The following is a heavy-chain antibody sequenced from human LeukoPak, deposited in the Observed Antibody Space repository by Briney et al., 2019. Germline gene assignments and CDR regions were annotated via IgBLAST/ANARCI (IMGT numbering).Heavy chain of an antibody. CDR3: ARGVRREYYFDY. Sequence: GGSLRLSCAASGVTVSSNYMSWVRQAPGKGLEGLSVIYSGGSTYYADSMKGRFTISRDNSKNTLYLQMNSLRAEDTAVYYCARGVRREYYFDYWGQGTLVTVSS. J-gene: IGHJ4*02. CDR2: IYSGGST. D-gene: IGHD3-10*01. V-gene: IGHV3-53*01. CDR1: GVTVSSNY.